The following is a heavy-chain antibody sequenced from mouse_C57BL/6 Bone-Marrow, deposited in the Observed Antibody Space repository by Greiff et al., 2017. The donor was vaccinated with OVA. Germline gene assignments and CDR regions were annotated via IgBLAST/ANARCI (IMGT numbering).Heavy chain of an antibody. D-gene: IGHD2-4*01. V-gene: IGHV1-9*01. Sequence: QVQLQQSGAELMKPGASVKLSCKATGYTFTGYWIEWVKQRPGHGLELIGEILPGSGSTNYNEKFKGKATFTADTSSNTAYMQLSSLTTEDSAIYYCARKGYDYDGYWYFDVWGTGTTVTVSS. CDR1: GYTFTGYW. J-gene: IGHJ1*03. CDR2: ILPGSGST. CDR3: ARKGYDYDGYWYFDV.